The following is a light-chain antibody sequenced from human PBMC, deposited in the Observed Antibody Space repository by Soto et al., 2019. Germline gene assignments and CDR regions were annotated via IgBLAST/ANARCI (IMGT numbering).Light chain of an antibody. J-gene: IGKJ2*01. CDR2: GAS. CDR1: QSVSSSY. Sequence: EIVLTQSPGTLSLSPGERATLSGRASQSVSSSYLAWYQQKPGQAPRLLIYGASSRATGIPDRFSGSGSGTGFTLTISRLEPEDFAVYFCQQYGSSPPFTFGQGTKVEIK. CDR3: QQYGSSPPFT. V-gene: IGKV3-20*01.